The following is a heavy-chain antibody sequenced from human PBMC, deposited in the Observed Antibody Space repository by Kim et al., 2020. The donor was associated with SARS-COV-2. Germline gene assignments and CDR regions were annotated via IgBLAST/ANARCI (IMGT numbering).Heavy chain of an antibody. V-gene: IGHV1-46*01. J-gene: IGHJ3*01. Sequence: FQGRVTMTRDTSTNTVYMELSSLRSEDTAVFHCARGAYGSGSYYNAAFDVWGQGTMVTVSS. CDR3: ARGAYGSGSYYNAAFDV. D-gene: IGHD3-10*01.